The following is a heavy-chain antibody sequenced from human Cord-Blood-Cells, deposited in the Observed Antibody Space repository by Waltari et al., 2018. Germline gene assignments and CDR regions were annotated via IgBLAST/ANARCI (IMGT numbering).Heavy chain of an antibody. Sequence: QVQLQQWGAGLLKPSETLSLTCAVYGGSFSGYYWSWIRQPPGKGLEWIGEINHSGSTNDNPSLKSRVTISVDTSKNQFSLKLSSVTAADTAVYYCARIYYYYYMDVWGKGTTVTVSS. V-gene: IGHV4-34*01. CDR2: INHSGST. CDR3: ARIYYYYYMDV. J-gene: IGHJ6*03. CDR1: GGSFSGYY.